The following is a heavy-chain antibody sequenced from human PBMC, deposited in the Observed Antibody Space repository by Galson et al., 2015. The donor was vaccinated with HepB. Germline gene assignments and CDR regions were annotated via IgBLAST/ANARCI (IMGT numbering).Heavy chain of an antibody. J-gene: IGHJ3*02. D-gene: IGHD2/OR15-2a*01. CDR2: ISASNGNT. Sequence: SVKVSCKASGYTFTNYAISWVRQAPGQGLEWMGWISASNGNTNYAQNLQGRVTMTTDTSTSTAYMELRSLRSADTAVYYCARDRNIVIVPSAKRAAAAVFDIWGQGTMVTVSS. V-gene: IGHV1-18*01. CDR1: GYTFTNYA. CDR3: ARDRNIVIVPSAKRAAAAVFDI.